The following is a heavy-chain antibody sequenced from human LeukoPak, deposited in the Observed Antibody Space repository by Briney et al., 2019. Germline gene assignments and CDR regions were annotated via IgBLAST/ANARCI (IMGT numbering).Heavy chain of an antibody. J-gene: IGHJ5*02. CDR3: AKSRLTPHP. CDR2: IGGSGSST. V-gene: IGHV3-23*01. Sequence: GGSLRLSCAASGFTFSNSDMSWVRQAPGKGLEWVSAIGGSGSSTFYADSVKGRFTVSRDSSKNTLYLQMSSLRAEGTAVYYCAKSRLTPHPWGQGTLVTVSS. CDR1: GFTFSNSD. D-gene: IGHD1-14*01.